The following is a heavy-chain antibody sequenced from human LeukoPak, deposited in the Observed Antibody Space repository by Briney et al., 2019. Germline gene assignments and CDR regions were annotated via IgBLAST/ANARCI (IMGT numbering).Heavy chain of an antibody. CDR2: INSDGSST. CDR3: AKGLSAVTGGY. Sequence: GGSLRLSCAASGFTFSSYWMHWVRQAPGKGLVWVSRINSDGSSTSYADSVKGRFTISRDNSKNTLYLQMNSLRTEDTAVYYCAKGLSAVTGGYWGQGTLVTVSS. CDR1: GFTFSSYW. V-gene: IGHV3-74*01. J-gene: IGHJ4*02. D-gene: IGHD6-19*01.